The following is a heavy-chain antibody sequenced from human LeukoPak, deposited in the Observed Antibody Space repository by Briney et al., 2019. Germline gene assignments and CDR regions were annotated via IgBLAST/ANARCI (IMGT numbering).Heavy chain of an antibody. CDR2: IYTSGST. J-gene: IGHJ3*02. CDR3: ARECSSGYYDAFDI. CDR1: GGSISSYY. D-gene: IGHD3-22*01. Sequence: SETLSLTCTVSGGSISSYYWSWIRQPAGKGLEWIGRIYTSGSTNYNPSLKSRVTMSVDTSKNQFSLKLSSVTAADTAVYYCARECSSGYYDAFDIWGQGTMVTVSS. V-gene: IGHV4-4*07.